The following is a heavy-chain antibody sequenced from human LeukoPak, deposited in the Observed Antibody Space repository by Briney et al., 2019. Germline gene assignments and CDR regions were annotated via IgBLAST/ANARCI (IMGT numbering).Heavy chain of an antibody. Sequence: SETLSLTCTVSGGSISSYCWSWIGQPPGKGLEWSGYIYYSGSTNYNPSLKSGVTISVDTSKNEFSLKLSSVTAADTAVYYCARGGGIAARRWWFDPWGQGTLVTVSS. CDR2: IYYSGST. J-gene: IGHJ5*02. CDR3: ARGGGIAARRWWFDP. CDR1: GGSISSYC. D-gene: IGHD6-6*01. V-gene: IGHV4-59*08.